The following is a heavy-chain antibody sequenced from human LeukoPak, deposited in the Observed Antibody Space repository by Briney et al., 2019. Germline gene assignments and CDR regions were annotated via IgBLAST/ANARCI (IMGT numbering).Heavy chain of an antibody. CDR2: IYYSGST. Sequence: SETLSLTCTVSGGSISSYYWSWIRQPPGKGLEWIGYIYYSGSTNYNPSLKSRVTISVDTSKNQFSLKLSSVTAADTAVYYCARDDSSSWYWNWFDPWGQGTLVTVSS. V-gene: IGHV4-59*01. D-gene: IGHD6-13*01. CDR1: GGSISSYY. J-gene: IGHJ5*02. CDR3: ARDDSSSWYWNWFDP.